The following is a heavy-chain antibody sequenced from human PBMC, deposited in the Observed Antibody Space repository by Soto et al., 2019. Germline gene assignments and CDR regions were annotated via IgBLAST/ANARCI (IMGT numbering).Heavy chain of an antibody. CDR3: ARDVLTYYYDSSGYYSNDY. J-gene: IGHJ4*02. V-gene: IGHV1-18*01. CDR2: ISAYNGNT. CDR1: GCTFTSYG. Sequence: GASVKVSCKASGCTFTSYGISWVRQAPGQGLEWMGWISAYNGNTNYAQKLQGRVTMTTDTTTSTAYLELRSLRSDDTAVYYCARDVLTYYYDSSGYYSNDYWGQGTLVTVSS. D-gene: IGHD3-22*01.